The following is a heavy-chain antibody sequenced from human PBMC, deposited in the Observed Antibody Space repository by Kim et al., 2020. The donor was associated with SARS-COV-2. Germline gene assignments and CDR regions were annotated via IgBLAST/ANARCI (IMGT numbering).Heavy chain of an antibody. D-gene: IGHD2-2*01. Sequence: GGSLRLSCAASGFTFSSYDMHWVRQATGKGLEWVSAIGTAGDPYYPGSVKGRFTISRENAKNSLYLQMNSLRAGDTAVYYCARGTRRGRDIVVVPAAEPFDYWGQGTLVTVSS. CDR2: IGTAGDP. J-gene: IGHJ4*02. CDR1: GFTFSSYD. CDR3: ARGTRRGRDIVVVPAAEPFDY. V-gene: IGHV3-13*05.